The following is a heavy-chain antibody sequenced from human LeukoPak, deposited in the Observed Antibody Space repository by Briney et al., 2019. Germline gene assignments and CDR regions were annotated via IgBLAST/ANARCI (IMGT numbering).Heavy chain of an antibody. V-gene: IGHV4-39*07. J-gene: IGHJ5*02. D-gene: IGHD3-3*02. CDR1: GGAISGSSDY. CDR2: IFYTGTT. Sequence: SETLSLTCTVSGGAISGSSDYWGWIRQPPGKGLEWIGSIFYTGTTYYNPSLESRVTISVDTSKNQFSLRLSSVTAADTAVYYCARELAISGPRFDPWGQGTLVTVSS. CDR3: ARELAISGPRFDP.